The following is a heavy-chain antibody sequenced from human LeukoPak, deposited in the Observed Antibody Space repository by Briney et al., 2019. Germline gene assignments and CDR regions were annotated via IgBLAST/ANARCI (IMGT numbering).Heavy chain of an antibody. J-gene: IGHJ4*02. CDR1: GGSFRGYY. CDR2: INHSGST. V-gene: IGHV4-34*01. Sequence: PSETLPLTCAVYGGSFRGYYWSWIRQPPGKGLEWIGEINHSGSTNYNPSLKSRVTISVDTSKNQFSLKLSSVTAADTAVYYCARGRSGYYGSGSQIDYWGQGTLVTVSS. CDR3: ARGRSGYYGSGSQIDY. D-gene: IGHD3-10*01.